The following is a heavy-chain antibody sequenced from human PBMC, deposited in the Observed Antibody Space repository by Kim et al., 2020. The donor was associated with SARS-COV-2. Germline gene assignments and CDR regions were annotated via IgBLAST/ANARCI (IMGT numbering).Heavy chain of an antibody. V-gene: IGHV3-48*03. Sequence: GGSLRLSCAASGFTFSSYEMNWVRQAPGKGLEWVSYISSSGSTKYYADSVKGRFTISRDNAKNSLYLQMNSLRAEDTAVYYCARDLRRYGFWSGYCPYFDYWGQGTLVTVSS. CDR1: GFTFSSYE. J-gene: IGHJ4*02. D-gene: IGHD3-3*01. CDR2: ISSSGSTK. CDR3: ARDLRRYGFWSGYCPYFDY.